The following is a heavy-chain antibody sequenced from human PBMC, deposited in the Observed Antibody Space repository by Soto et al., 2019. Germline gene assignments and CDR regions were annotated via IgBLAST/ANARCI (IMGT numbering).Heavy chain of an antibody. CDR2: ISGSGGST. CDR1: GFTFSSYA. CDR3: AKDRDIAAAGTTPPSYYGMDV. V-gene: IGHV3-23*01. J-gene: IGHJ6*02. Sequence: GGSLRLSCAASGFTFSSYAMSWVRQAPGKGLEWVSAISGSGGSTYYADSVKGRFTISRDNSKNTLYLQMNSLRAEDTAVYYCAKDRDIAAAGTTPPSYYGMDVWGQGTTVTVSS. D-gene: IGHD6-13*01.